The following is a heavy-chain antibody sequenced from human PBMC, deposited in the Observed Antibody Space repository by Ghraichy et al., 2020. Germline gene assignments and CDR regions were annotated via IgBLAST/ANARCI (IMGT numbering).Heavy chain of an antibody. CDR1: GDSISSYY. D-gene: IGHD1-26*01. CDR3: ARGGASSKWFDS. CDR2: IYYSGST. J-gene: IGHJ5*01. V-gene: IGHV4-59*01. Sequence: ESLNISCTVSGDSISSYYWSWIRQPPGKGLEWIGCIYYSGSTNYNPSLRSRVTLSLDTSKNQLSLKLSSVTAADTAVYYCARGGASSKWFDSRGQGTLVTVCS.